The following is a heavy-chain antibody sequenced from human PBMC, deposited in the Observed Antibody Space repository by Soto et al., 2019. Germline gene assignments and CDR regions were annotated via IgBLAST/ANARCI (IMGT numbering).Heavy chain of an antibody. V-gene: IGHV1-2*02. CDR1: GYTFTDYY. Sequence: QVQLVQSGAEVKKPGASVKVSCKASGYTFTDYYIHWVREAPGQGLEWRGWINPNNDDRAYAEKFQGRVTVTRDTSISAADMELFGLTSDDTAVYHCARDGGRGRRFGYWGQGSLVTVS. J-gene: IGHJ4*02. D-gene: IGHD2-15*01. CDR3: ARDGGRGRRFGY. CDR2: INPNNDDR.